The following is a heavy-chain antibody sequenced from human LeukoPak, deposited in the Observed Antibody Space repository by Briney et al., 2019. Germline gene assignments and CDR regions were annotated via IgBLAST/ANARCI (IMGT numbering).Heavy chain of an antibody. CDR3: ARGYSYPKGWEY. CDR1: GYRFATYW. D-gene: IGHD5-18*01. V-gene: IGHV5-51*01. Sequence: GESLKISWKGSGYRFATYWIGWVRQFPGKGLEGMGIIYPGDSDTKYSPSFQGQVTISADKSISTASLQWSSLKASDTAMYYCARGYSYPKGWEYWGQGTLVTVSS. CDR2: IYPGDSDT. J-gene: IGHJ4*02.